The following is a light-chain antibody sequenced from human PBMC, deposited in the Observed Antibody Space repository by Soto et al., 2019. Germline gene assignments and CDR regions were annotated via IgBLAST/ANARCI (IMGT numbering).Light chain of an antibody. CDR3: QQYNSYSRT. J-gene: IGKJ1*01. CDR1: QSINSW. V-gene: IGKV1-5*01. CDR2: DAS. Sequence: DIPLTQSPYTLSASLLDRVTIXLPASQSINSWLAWYQQKPGKAPKLLIYDASSLESGVPSRFNGSGSGTEFTLTISSLQPDDFATYYCQQYNSYSRTFGQGTKVDIK.